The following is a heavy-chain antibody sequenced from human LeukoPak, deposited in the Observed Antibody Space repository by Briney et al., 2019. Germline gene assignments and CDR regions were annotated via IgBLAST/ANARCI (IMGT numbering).Heavy chain of an antibody. CDR1: GYSFTSYW. J-gene: IGHJ4*02. CDR3: ARRLYGSGSYHIGLDY. V-gene: IGHV5-51*01. D-gene: IGHD3-10*01. Sequence: GESLKISCKGSGYSFTSYWIGWVRQLPGKGLEWMGIIYPGDSDTRYSPSFQGQVTISADKSICTAYLQWSSLKASDTAMYYCARRLYGSGSYHIGLDYWGQGTLVTVSS. CDR2: IYPGDSDT.